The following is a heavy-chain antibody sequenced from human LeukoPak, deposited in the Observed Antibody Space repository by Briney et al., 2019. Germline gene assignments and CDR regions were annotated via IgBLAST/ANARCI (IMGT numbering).Heavy chain of an antibody. CDR1: GGSISSYY. J-gene: IGHJ4*02. D-gene: IGHD2-2*01. V-gene: IGHV4-59*01. CDR3: ARARHCSSTSCYLGGNSYYFDY. CDR2: IYYSGST. Sequence: SGTLSLTCTVSGGSISSYYWSWIRQPPGKGLEWIGYIYYSGSTNYNPSLKSRVTISVDTSKNQFSLKLSSVTAADTAVYYCARARHCSSTSCYLGGNSYYFDYWGQGTLVTVSS.